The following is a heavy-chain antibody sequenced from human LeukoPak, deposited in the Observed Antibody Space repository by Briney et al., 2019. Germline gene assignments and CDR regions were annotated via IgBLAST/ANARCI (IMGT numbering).Heavy chain of an antibody. CDR1: RYAFTTYY. J-gene: IGHJ4*02. Sequence: VASVKVSCKASRYAFTTYYLHWVRQAPGQGLEWMAIINPSDGSTSNAQKFQGRVTVTMDTSTSTVNMELSSLRSEDTAVYYCVIAAFDYWGQGTLVTVSS. CDR2: INPSDGST. CDR3: VIAAFDY. D-gene: IGHD2-21*01. V-gene: IGHV1-46*01.